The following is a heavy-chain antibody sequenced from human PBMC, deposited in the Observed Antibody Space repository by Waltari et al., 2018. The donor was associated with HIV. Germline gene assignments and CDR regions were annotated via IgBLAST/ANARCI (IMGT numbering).Heavy chain of an antibody. D-gene: IGHD6-19*01. CDR2: IWSEGTNK. V-gene: IGHV3-33*01. CDR1: GFHFATYR. J-gene: IGHJ3*02. Sequence: QVYLLQSGGGAVQPGRSLRLSCAASGFHFATYRLTWFVQAPGKGLEWVAAIWSEGTNKDYADSVKGRITISRDNSNNILYMEMTGMRAEDTAIYFCTGGKTRGSGWYDPFEIWGQGTMVNVSS. CDR3: TGGKTRGSGWYDPFEI.